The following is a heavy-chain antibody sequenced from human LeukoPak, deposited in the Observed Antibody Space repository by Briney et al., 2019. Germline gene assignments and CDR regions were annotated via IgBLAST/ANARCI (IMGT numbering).Heavy chain of an antibody. Sequence: SETLSLTCTVSGGSISSYYWSWIRQPPGKGLEWIGYIYYSGSTDYNPSLKSRVNISVDTSKNQFSLKLSSLTAADTAVYYCARDRSGYSSGWYHLGYWGQGTLVTVSS. V-gene: IGHV4-59*01. CDR2: IYYSGST. J-gene: IGHJ4*02. D-gene: IGHD6-19*01. CDR1: GGSISSYY. CDR3: ARDRSGYSSGWYHLGY.